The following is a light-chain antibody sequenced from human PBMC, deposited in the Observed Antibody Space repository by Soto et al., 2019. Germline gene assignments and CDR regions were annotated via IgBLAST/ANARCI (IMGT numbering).Light chain of an antibody. J-gene: IGKJ5*01. V-gene: IGKV1-39*01. Sequence: DIKRTQSPSSMSASVGDRVTITCRSSQSISSTLNWYQQKPGRAHKLLIYAASNLQSGVPSRFSGSGSGTDFTLTISSLQAEDFATYYCQQTYSTPSITFGQGTRLEIK. CDR1: QSISST. CDR2: AAS. CDR3: QQTYSTPSIT.